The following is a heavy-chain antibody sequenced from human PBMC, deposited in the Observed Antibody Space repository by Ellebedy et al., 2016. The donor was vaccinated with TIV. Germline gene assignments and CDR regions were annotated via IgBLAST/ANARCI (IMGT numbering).Heavy chain of an antibody. CDR3: ARTVGVVVVAAIMKPWYFDL. CDR2: IIPIFGTA. D-gene: IGHD2-15*01. CDR1: RGTFSRYA. Sequence: SVKVSXKASRGTFSRYAISWVRQAPGQGLEWMGGIIPIFGTANYAQKFQGRVTITADESTSTAYMELSSLRSEDTAVYYCARTVGVVVVAAIMKPWYFDLWGRGTLVTVSS. J-gene: IGHJ2*01. V-gene: IGHV1-69*13.